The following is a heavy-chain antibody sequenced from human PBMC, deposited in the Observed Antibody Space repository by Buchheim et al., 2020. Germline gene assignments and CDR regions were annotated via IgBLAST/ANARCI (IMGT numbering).Heavy chain of an antibody. V-gene: IGHV4-59*11. D-gene: IGHD4-17*01. CDR1: GGSIISHY. Sequence: QVQLQESGPGLVKPSETLSLTCTVSGGSIISHYWTWIRQPPGKGLEWIGYIFYSGNTNYNPSLKSRVTITVDASKNQFSLNLRSVTAADTAVYYCARDAPTDTVWGQGTL. CDR3: ARDAPTDTV. J-gene: IGHJ4*02. CDR2: IFYSGNT.